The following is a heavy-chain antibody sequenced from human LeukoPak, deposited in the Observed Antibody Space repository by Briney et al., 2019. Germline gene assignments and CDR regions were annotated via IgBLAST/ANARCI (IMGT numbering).Heavy chain of an antibody. V-gene: IGHV4-4*07. J-gene: IGHJ2*01. CDR1: GGSLSSYY. CDR2: IYSSGST. Sequence: SETLSLTCTVYGGSLSSYYWSWIRQPAGKGLEWIGRIYSSGSTNYNPSLKSRVTMSVDTSKNQFSLKLSSVTAADTAVYDCARGQYRLLYWYFDLWGRGTLVTVSS. D-gene: IGHD2-2*01. CDR3: ARGQYRLLYWYFDL.